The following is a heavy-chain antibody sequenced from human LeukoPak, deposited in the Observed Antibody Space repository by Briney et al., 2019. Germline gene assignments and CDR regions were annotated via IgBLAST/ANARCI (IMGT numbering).Heavy chain of an antibody. J-gene: IGHJ3*02. Sequence: GGSLRLSCAASGFTFSSYWMSWVRQAPGEGLEWVANIKQEGSEKYYVDSVKGRFTISRDNAKNSLYLQMNSLRAEETAVYYCARDLRYCSSTSCPTEDAFDIWAKGQWSPSLQ. CDR1: GFTFSSYW. CDR2: IKQEGSEK. CDR3: ARDLRYCSSTSCPTEDAFDI. D-gene: IGHD2-2*01. V-gene: IGHV3-7*01.